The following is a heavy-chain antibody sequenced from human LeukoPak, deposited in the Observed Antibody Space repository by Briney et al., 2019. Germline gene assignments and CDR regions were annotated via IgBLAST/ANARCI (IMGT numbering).Heavy chain of an antibody. J-gene: IGHJ3*02. CDR2: IYSGGST. CDR1: GFTVSSNY. V-gene: IGHV3-53*01. CDR3: ARGVWFGELFPYGAFDI. D-gene: IGHD3-10*01. Sequence: GGSLRLSCAASGFTVSSNYMSWVRQAPGKGLEWVSVIYSGGSTYYADSVKGRFTISRDNSKNTLYLQMNSLRAEDTAVYYCARGVWFGELFPYGAFDIWGQGTMVTVSS.